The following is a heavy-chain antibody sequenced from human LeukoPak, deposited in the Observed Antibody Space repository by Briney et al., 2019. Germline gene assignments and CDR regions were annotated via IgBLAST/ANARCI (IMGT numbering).Heavy chain of an antibody. CDR1: GFTFSSYA. CDR3: AKLGEKVVPAAIVDY. CDR2: ISYDGSNK. Sequence: PGRSLRLSCAASGFTFSSYAMHWVRQAPGKGLEWVAVISYDGSNKYYADSVKGRFTISRDNSKNTLYLQMNSLRAEDTAVYYCAKLGEKVVPAAIVDYWGQGTLVTVSS. V-gene: IGHV3-30-3*02. J-gene: IGHJ4*02. D-gene: IGHD2-2*02.